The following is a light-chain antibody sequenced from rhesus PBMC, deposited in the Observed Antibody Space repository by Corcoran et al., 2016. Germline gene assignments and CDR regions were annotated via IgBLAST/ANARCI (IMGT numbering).Light chain of an antibody. CDR1: SSDIGGYNY. CDR3: SSYAGSNTFYS. V-gene: IGLV2-32*02. CDR2: EVS. J-gene: IGLJ1*01. Sequence: QAALTQPRSVSGSPGQSVTISCTGTSSDIGGYNYVSWYQQHPGTAPKLMIYEVSKRPSGVSDRFSGSKSGNTASLTISGLQAEDDAEYYCSSYAGSNTFYSCVAGIRLTVL.